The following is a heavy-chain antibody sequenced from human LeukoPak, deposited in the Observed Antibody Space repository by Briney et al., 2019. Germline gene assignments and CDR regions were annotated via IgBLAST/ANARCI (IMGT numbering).Heavy chain of an antibody. CDR1: GFTFSSYA. D-gene: IGHD3-10*02. CDR3: AELGITMIGGV. Sequence: PGGSLRLSCAASGFTFSSYAMHWVRQAPGKGLEWVSGISWNSGKIGYADSVKGRFTISRDNAKNSLYLQMNSLRAEDTAVYYCAELGITMIGGVWGKGTTVTISS. CDR2: ISWNSGKI. J-gene: IGHJ6*04. V-gene: IGHV3-21*01.